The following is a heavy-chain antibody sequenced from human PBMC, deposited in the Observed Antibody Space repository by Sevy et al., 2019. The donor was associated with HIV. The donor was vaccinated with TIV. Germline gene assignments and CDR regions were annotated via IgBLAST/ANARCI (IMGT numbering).Heavy chain of an antibody. CDR2: INHSGST. J-gene: IGHJ4*02. V-gene: IGHV4-34*01. D-gene: IGHD3-10*01. CDR3: ARDLFMVRGVRRRDY. Sequence: SETLSLTCAVYGGSFSGYYWSWIRQPPGKGLEWIGEINHSGSTNYNPSLKSRVTISVDTSENQFSLKLSSVTAADTAVYYCARDLFMVRGVRRRDYWGQGTLVTVSS. CDR1: GGSFSGYY.